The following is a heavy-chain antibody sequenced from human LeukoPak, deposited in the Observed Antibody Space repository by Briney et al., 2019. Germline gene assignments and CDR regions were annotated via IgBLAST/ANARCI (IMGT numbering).Heavy chain of an antibody. D-gene: IGHD5-18*01. CDR3: ARDRNFGYSYGPYFDY. CDR2: INAYNGNT. Sequence: ASVKVPCKASGYTFVNYGVTWVRQAPGQGLEWMGRINAYNGNTDYAQKFQGRVTLTKVTSTNTAYMELRSLRSDDTAVYFCARDRNFGYSYGPYFDYWGQGTLVTVSS. CDR1: GYTFVNYG. J-gene: IGHJ4*02. V-gene: IGHV1-18*01.